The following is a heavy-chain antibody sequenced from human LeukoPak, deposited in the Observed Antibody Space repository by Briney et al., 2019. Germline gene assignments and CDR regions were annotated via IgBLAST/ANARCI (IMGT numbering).Heavy chain of an antibody. Sequence: GGSLRLSCAATGFSLSGYAMSWVRQAPGKGLEWVSALSSFSTASYYADSVKGRFTISRDNSKNTLYLQMNSLRAEDTAVYYCARGRSVGATKDHAFDIWGQGTMVTVSS. J-gene: IGHJ3*02. V-gene: IGHV3-23*01. CDR2: LSSFSTAS. CDR1: GFSLSGYA. D-gene: IGHD1-26*01. CDR3: ARGRSVGATKDHAFDI.